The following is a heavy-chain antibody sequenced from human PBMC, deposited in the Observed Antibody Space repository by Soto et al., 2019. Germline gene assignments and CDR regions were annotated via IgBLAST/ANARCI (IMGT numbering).Heavy chain of an antibody. J-gene: IGHJ3*02. D-gene: IGHD4-4*01. Sequence: SVKVSCKASGCTFSSYAISWVRQAPGQGLEWMGGIIPIFGTANYAQKFQGRVTITADESTSTAYMELSSLRSEDTAVYYCARVITTPTSLDIWGQGTMVTVSS. CDR2: IIPIFGTA. CDR1: GCTFSSYA. V-gene: IGHV1-69*13. CDR3: ARVITTPTSLDI.